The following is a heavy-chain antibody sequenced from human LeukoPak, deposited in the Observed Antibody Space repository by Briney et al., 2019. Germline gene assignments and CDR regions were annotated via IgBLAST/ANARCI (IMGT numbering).Heavy chain of an antibody. J-gene: IGHJ5*02. Sequence: ASVKVSCKASGYTFTGYYMHWVRQAPGQGLEWMGWINPNSGGTNYAQKFQGRVTMTRDTSISTAYMELSRLRSDDTAVYYCARVRYYYGSGSPALNWFDPWGQGTLVTVSS. CDR2: INPNSGGT. D-gene: IGHD3-10*01. V-gene: IGHV1-2*02. CDR3: ARVRYYYGSGSPALNWFDP. CDR1: GYTFTGYY.